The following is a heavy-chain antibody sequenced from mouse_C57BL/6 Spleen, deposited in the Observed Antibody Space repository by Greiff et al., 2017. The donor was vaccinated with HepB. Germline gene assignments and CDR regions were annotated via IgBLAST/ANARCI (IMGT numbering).Heavy chain of an antibody. Sequence: QVQLKESGAELVRPGTSVKVSCKASGYAFTNYLIEWVKQRPGQGLEWIGVINPGSGGTNYNEKFKGKATLTADKSSSTAYMQLSSLTSEDSAVYFCARGQYSNYMFYFDYWGQGTTLTVSS. CDR3: ARGQYSNYMFYFDY. CDR2: INPGSGGT. D-gene: IGHD2-5*01. V-gene: IGHV1-54*01. J-gene: IGHJ2*01. CDR1: GYAFTNYL.